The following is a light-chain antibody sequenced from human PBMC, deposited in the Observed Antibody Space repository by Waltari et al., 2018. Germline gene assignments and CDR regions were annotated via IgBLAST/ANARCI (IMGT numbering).Light chain of an antibody. J-gene: IGKJ2*01. CDR1: QSVTS. V-gene: IGKV3-15*01. CDR3: QQYNKGLDT. CDR2: GAS. Sequence: EIVMTQSPATLSVSPGEGATRSCRASQSVTSLAWYQQKPGQAPRLRIYGASTRATGIPASFSGSGSGTEITLTLSSLQSEDLAVYYFQQYNKGLDTFGQGTKLEIK.